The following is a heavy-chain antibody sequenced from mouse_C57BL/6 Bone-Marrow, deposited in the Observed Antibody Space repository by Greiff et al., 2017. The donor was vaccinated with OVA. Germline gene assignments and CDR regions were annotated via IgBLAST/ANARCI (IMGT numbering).Heavy chain of an antibody. J-gene: IGHJ3*01. Sequence: EVLLVESGEGLVKPGGSLKLSCAASGFTFSSYAMSWVRQTPEKGLEWVAYISSGGDYIYYAATVKGRFTISRDNARNTLCLQVSSLKSEDTAMDYCTRDYGSSLGFAYWGQGTLVTVSA. CDR1: GFTFSSYA. CDR2: ISSGGDYI. V-gene: IGHV5-9-1*02. CDR3: TRDYGSSLGFAY. D-gene: IGHD1-1*01.